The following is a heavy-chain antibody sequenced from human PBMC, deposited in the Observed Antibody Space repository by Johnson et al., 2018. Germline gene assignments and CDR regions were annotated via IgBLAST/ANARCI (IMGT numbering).Heavy chain of an antibody. V-gene: IGHV3-23*04. J-gene: IGHJ6*03. CDR2: ISGSGGST. CDR1: GFTFSSYA. Sequence: VQLVESGGGLVQPGGSLRLSCAASGFTFSSYAMSWVRQAPGKGLEWVSAISGSGGSTYYADSVKGRFTISRDNSKNTLYLQMNSLRAEDTAVYYCGYSGYDPMAYYYYMDVWGKGTTVTVSS. D-gene: IGHD5-12*01. CDR3: GYSGYDPMAYYYYMDV.